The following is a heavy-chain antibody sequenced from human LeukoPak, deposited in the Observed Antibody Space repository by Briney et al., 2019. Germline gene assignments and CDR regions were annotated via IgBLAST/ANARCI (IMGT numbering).Heavy chain of an antibody. CDR1: GFTFSSYW. D-gene: IGHD1-26*01. V-gene: IGHV3-7*01. Sequence: PGGSLRLSCAASGFTFSSYWMTWVRQAPGKGLEWVAKIKQDGSEKYYVDSVKGRFTISRDNAKNSLYLQMNSLRAEDTAVYYCASGGGSYYYDYFDYWGQGTLVTVSS. CDR2: IKQDGSEK. CDR3: ASGGGSYYYDYFDY. J-gene: IGHJ4*02.